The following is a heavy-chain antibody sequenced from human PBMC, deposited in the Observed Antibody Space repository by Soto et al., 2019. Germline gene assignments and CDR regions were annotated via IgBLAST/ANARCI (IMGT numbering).Heavy chain of an antibody. Sequence: ASVKVSCKASGYTFTSYAMHWVRQAPGQRLEWMGWINAGNGNTKYSQKFQGRVTITGDTSASTAYMELSSLRSEDTAVYYCARAYCSGGSCYHNDFDYWGQGTLVTVS. CDR2: INAGNGNT. J-gene: IGHJ4*02. D-gene: IGHD2-15*01. V-gene: IGHV1-3*01. CDR3: ARAYCSGGSCYHNDFDY. CDR1: GYTFTSYA.